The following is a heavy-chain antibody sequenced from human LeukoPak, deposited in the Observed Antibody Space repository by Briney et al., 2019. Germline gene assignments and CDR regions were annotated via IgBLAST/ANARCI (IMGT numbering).Heavy chain of an antibody. Sequence: GGSLRLSCAASGFTFDDYGMSWVRQVPGKGLEWVSGINWNGGSTGYADSVKGRFTISRDNAKNSLYLQMNSLRAEDTALYYCARDPRVTYDSSGYYDYWGQGTLVTVSS. CDR1: GFTFDDYG. J-gene: IGHJ4*02. CDR3: ARDPRVTYDSSGYYDY. D-gene: IGHD3-22*01. CDR2: INWNGGST. V-gene: IGHV3-20*04.